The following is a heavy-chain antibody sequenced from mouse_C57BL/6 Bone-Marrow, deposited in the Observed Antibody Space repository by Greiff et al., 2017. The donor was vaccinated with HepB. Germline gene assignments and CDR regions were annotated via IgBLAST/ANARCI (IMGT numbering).Heavy chain of an antibody. CDR3: TRAPITLVVSVGCAY. V-gene: IGHV1-5*01. CDR1: GYTFTSYW. J-gene: IGHJ3*01. Sequence: EVQLQESGTVLARPGASVKMSCKTSGYTFTSYWMHWVKQRPGQGLEWIGAIYPGNSDTSYNQKFKGKAKLTAVTSASTAYMELSSLTNEDSAVYYCTRAPITLVVSVGCAYWGQGSLVTVSA. CDR2: IYPGNSDT. D-gene: IGHD1-1*01.